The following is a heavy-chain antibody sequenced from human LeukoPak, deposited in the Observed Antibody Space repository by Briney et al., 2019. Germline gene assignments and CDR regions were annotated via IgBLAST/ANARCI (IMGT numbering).Heavy chain of an antibody. D-gene: IGHD4-17*01. CDR2: ISAYNGNT. V-gene: IGHV1-18*01. J-gene: IGHJ5*02. Sequence: GASVKVSCKASSYTFTSYGISWVRQAPGQGLEWMGWISAYNGNTNYAQKLQGRVTMTTDTSTSTAYMELRSLRSDDTAVYYCARAAGIYGDYPSRRKNWFDPWGQGTLVTVSS. CDR3: ARAAGIYGDYPSRRKNWFDP. CDR1: SYTFTSYG.